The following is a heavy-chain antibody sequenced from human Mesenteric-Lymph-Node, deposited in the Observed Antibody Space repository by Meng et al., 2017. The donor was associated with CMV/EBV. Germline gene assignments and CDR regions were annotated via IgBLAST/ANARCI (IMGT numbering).Heavy chain of an antibody. V-gene: IGHV3-74*01. CDR2: ISSDGSST. Sequence: GGSLRLSCVTSGFTFSSNWMHWVRQAPGQGLVWVSLISSDGSSTDYADSVRGRFTISRDNAKSTLYLQMNSLRAEDTAVYFCARGRGYNYGYSDYWGQGTLVTVSS. CDR1: GFTFSSNW. CDR3: ARGRGYNYGYSDY. J-gene: IGHJ4*02. D-gene: IGHD5-18*01.